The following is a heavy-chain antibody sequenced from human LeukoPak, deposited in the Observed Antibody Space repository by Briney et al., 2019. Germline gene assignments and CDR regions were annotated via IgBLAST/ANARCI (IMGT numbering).Heavy chain of an antibody. CDR2: VQDDERSA. Sequence: GGSLRLSCAASGFTFSSYAMSWVRQAPGKGLVWVSRVQDDERSASYGDSVKGRFTISKDNAKNILYLQMDGLRVEDTAVYYCVRGHVGTIFGVIPVNPLGYWGQGTLVTVSS. J-gene: IGHJ4*02. D-gene: IGHD3-3*01. CDR3: VRGHVGTIFGVIPVNPLGY. V-gene: IGHV3-23*03. CDR1: GFTFSSYA.